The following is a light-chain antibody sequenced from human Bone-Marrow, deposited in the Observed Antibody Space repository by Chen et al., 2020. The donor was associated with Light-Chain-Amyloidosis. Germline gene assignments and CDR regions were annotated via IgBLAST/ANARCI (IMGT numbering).Light chain of an antibody. J-gene: IGLJ3*02. V-gene: IGLV1-47*02. CDR1: TSTIGGSF. CDR3: ATWDFSGSGQGV. CDR2: RDT. Sequence: QSVLNQPPSASGTPGQRVTISCSGSTSTIGGSFIYCSRHLPGTAPKLLISRDTQRPSGVPVRFSVSKSGTSASVTISGLRSEDEAVYYCATWDFSGSGQGVFGGGTKLTV.